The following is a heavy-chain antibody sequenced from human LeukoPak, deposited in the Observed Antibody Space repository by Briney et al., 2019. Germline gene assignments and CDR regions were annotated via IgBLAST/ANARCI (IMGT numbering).Heavy chain of an antibody. D-gene: IGHD1-7*01. CDR1: GYTFTSYG. J-gene: IGHJ5*02. CDR3: ARLNWNYDPIKRLGGWFDP. V-gene: IGHV1-18*01. Sequence: ASVKVSCKASGYTFTSYGISWVRQAPGQGLEWMGWISAYNGNTNYARKLQGRVTMTTDTSTSTAYMELRSLRSDDTAVYYCARLNWNYDPIKRLGGWFDPWGQGTLVTVSS. CDR2: ISAYNGNT.